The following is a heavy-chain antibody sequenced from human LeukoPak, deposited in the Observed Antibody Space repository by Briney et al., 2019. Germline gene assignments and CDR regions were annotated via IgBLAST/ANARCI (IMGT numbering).Heavy chain of an antibody. J-gene: IGHJ4*02. Sequence: GGSLRLSCAASGFTFSNAWMSWVRQAPGKGLEWVGRIKSKTDGGTTDYAAPVKGRFSISRDDSKNTLYLQMNSLKTEDTAVYYCTTAIIRIVVVAADYWGQGTLVTVYS. V-gene: IGHV3-15*01. CDR3: TTAIIRIVVVAADY. CDR2: IKSKTDGGTT. CDR1: GFTFSNAW. D-gene: IGHD2-15*01.